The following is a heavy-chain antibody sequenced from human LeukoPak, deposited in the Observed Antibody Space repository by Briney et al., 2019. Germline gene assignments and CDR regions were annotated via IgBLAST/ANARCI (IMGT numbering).Heavy chain of an antibody. CDR3: ARVQRAPFYVFWGAPSAP. CDR1: GGTFSSYA. Sequence: ASVKVSCKASGGTFSSYAISWVRQAPGQGLEWMGGIIPIFGTANYAQKFQGRVTITADESTSTAYMELSSLRSEGTAVYYCARVQRAPFYVFWGAPSAPGGKGPLVPVSS. D-gene: IGHD3-3*01. J-gene: IGHJ5*02. V-gene: IGHV1-69*13. CDR2: IIPIFGTA.